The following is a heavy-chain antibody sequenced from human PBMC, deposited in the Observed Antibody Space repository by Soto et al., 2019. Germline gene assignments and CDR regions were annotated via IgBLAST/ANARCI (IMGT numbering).Heavy chain of an antibody. V-gene: IGHV3-23*01. CDR2: INGGGDST. CDR3: AKDVNLDYFDY. Sequence: EVPLLESGGGLEQPGGSLRLSCAASGFTFSSYAMSWVRQAPGKGLEWVSAINGGGDSTYYADSVTGRFTISRANSKNTLYLQMNSLRAEDTALYYCAKDVNLDYFDYWGQGTLVTVSS. CDR1: GFTFSSYA. D-gene: IGHD3-16*02. J-gene: IGHJ4*02.